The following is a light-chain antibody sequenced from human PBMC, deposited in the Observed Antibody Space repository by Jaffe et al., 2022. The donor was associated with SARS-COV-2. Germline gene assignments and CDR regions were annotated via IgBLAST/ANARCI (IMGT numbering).Light chain of an antibody. CDR1: QNIDNW. CDR3: QQYSSNWGYT. V-gene: IGKV1-5*03. Sequence: DIQMTQSPSTLSASIGDRVTITCRASQNIDNWLAWYQQRPGKAPNLLIYKASTLESGVPSRFSGSGFGTEFTLTISSLQPDDFATYYCQQYSSNWGYTFGQGTRLEIK. CDR2: KAS. J-gene: IGKJ2*01.